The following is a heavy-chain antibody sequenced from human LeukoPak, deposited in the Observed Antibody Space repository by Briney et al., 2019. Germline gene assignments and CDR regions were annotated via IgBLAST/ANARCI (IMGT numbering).Heavy chain of an antibody. CDR2: ITSSSTI. CDR3: AKDAAGPEY. V-gene: IGHV3-48*01. J-gene: IGHJ4*02. D-gene: IGHD6-13*01. Sequence: PGGSLRLSCAASGFTFSGYSMNWVRQAPGKGLEWISYITSSSTIYYADSVKGRFTISRDNSRNTLYLQMNSLRAEDTAVYYCAKDAAGPEYWGQGTLVTVSS. CDR1: GFTFSGYS.